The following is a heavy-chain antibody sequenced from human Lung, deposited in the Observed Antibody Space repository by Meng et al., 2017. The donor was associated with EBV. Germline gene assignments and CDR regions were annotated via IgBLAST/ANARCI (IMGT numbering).Heavy chain of an antibody. Sequence: QVQLQQWGAGLLKPSETLSLTCTVSSASISSNNYWTWVRQSPGKGLEWIGEIYHNENTNYNPSLMSRVTMSLDKSKNHFSLNLRSVTAADTAVYFCARAPGNWNFDSWGQGTLVTVSS. CDR1: SASISSNNY. CDR2: IYHNENT. CDR3: ARAPGNWNFDS. J-gene: IGHJ4*02. V-gene: IGHV4-4*02. D-gene: IGHD1-20*01.